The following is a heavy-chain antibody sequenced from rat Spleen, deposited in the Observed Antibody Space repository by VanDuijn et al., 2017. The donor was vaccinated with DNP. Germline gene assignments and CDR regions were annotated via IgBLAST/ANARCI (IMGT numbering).Heavy chain of an antibody. J-gene: IGHJ1*01. D-gene: IGHD1-4*01. CDR2: IQSGGST. CDR3: ARAFWPGWGYFDF. CDR1: GFSLTSYH. V-gene: IGHV2-27*01. Sequence: QVQLKESGPGLVQPSQTLSLTCTVSGFSLTSYHVHWVRQPPGKGLEWMGRIQSGGSTDYNSAHKSRLNISRDTSKSQVFLKLNSVQTEDTAVFFCARAFWPGWGYFDFWGPGTMITVSS.